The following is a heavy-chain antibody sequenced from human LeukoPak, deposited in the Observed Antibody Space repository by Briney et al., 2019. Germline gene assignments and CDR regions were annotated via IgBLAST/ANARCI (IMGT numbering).Heavy chain of an antibody. CDR1: GFTFSNAW. Sequence: GGSLRLSCAAPGFTFSNAWMSWVRQAPGKGLEWVGRIKSKTDGGTTDYAAPVKGRFTISRDDSKNTLYLQMNSLKTEDTAVYYCSTAFTGWLYFDFWGQGTLVTVSS. D-gene: IGHD6-19*01. CDR3: STAFTGWLYFDF. CDR2: IKSKTDGGTT. J-gene: IGHJ4*02. V-gene: IGHV3-15*01.